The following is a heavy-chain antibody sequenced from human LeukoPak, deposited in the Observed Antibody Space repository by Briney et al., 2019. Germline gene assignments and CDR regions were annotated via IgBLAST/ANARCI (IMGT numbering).Heavy chain of an antibody. CDR3: ARVLYAGSYGL. D-gene: IGHD3-10*01. CDR1: GFTFSTYS. CDR2: ISSSSSYR. V-gene: IGHV3-21*01. Sequence: GGSLRLSCAASGFTFSTYSMNWVRQAPGKGLEWVSSISSSSSYRYYADSVKGRFTISRDNAKNSLYLQMNSLRAEDTAVYYCARVLYAGSYGLWGQGTLVTVSS. J-gene: IGHJ4*02.